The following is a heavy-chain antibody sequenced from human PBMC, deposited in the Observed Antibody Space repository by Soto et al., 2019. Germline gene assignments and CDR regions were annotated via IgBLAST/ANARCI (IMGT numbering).Heavy chain of an antibody. V-gene: IGHV3-7*04. CDR2: IKGDGSAK. Sequence: EVQLVESGGGLVHPGGSLRLSCAASGFTFGNYWMTWVRQAPGKGLEWVANIKGDGSAKSYLDSVRGRFTVSRDNAENSLFLQMNILRAEDTALYYCARDVSLGSSGYYLAAFDIWGQGTMVTVS. J-gene: IGHJ3*02. CDR1: GFTFGNYW. D-gene: IGHD6-25*01. CDR3: ARDVSLGSSGYYLAAFDI.